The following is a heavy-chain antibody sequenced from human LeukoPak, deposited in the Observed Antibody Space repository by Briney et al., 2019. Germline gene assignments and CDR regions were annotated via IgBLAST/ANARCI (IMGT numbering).Heavy chain of an antibody. Sequence: GGSLRLSCTPSGFTFSSHAMSWVRQAPGKGLEWVSAISGSGSSTYYADSVKGRFTISRDNSKNTLYLQMNSLRAEDTAVYYCAKGRISDYWGQGTLVTVSS. CDR2: ISGSGSST. J-gene: IGHJ4*02. CDR3: AKGRISDY. CDR1: GFTFSSHA. V-gene: IGHV3-23*01.